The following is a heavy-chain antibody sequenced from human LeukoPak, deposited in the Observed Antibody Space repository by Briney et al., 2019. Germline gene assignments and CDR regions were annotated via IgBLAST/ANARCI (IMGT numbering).Heavy chain of an antibody. J-gene: IGHJ6*02. CDR2: ISAYNGNT. Sequence: GASVKVSCKASGGTFSSYAISWVRQAPGQGLEWMGWISAYNGNTNYAQKLQGRVTMTTDTSTSTAYMELRSLRSDDTAVYYCARGTRAAAPPHYYYGMDVWGQGTTVTVSS. V-gene: IGHV1-18*01. D-gene: IGHD6-13*01. CDR1: GGTFSSYA. CDR3: ARGTRAAAPPHYYYGMDV.